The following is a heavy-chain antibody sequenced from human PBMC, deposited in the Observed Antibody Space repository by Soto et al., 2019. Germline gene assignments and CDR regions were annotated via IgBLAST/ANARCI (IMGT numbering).Heavy chain of an antibody. CDR3: AKDFGSQPRSTAYYYYYYMDV. CDR2: ISWNSGSI. Sequence: GGSLRLSCAASGFTFDDYAMHWVRQAPGKGLEWVSGISWNSGSIGYADSVKGRFTISRDNAKDSLYLQMNSLRAEDTALYYCAKDFGSQPRSTAYYYYYYMDVWGKGTTVTVSS. J-gene: IGHJ6*03. V-gene: IGHV3-9*01. D-gene: IGHD1-26*01. CDR1: GFTFDDYA.